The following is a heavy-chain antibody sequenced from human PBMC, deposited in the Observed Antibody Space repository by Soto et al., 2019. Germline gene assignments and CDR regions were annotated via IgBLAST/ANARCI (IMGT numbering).Heavy chain of an antibody. CDR3: ARHGIQVSHDV. CDR1: GFAFRHNY. J-gene: IGHJ6*02. D-gene: IGHD5-18*01. Sequence: QVHLVESGGGLVKPGGSLRLSCTVSGFAFRHNYLTWIRQAPGKGLEWLSYISTSGSPAYYADSVKGRFTISTDNAKKSLYLQMDSLRAEDTAVYYCARHGIQVSHDVWGQGTTVIVSS. V-gene: IGHV3-11*04. CDR2: ISTSGSPA.